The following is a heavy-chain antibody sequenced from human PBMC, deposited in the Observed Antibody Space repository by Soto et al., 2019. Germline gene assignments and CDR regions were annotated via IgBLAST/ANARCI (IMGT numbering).Heavy chain of an antibody. CDR1: GLTFRSYW. Sequence: GGSLRLSCAASGLTFRSYWMHWVRQAPGKGLEWVSTISGSGGSTYYADSVKGRFTISRDNAKNTLYLQMNSLRAEDTAVYYCARSIAAAEYYYYYSGMDVWGEGTTVTGSS. J-gene: IGHJ6*04. CDR3: ARSIAAAEYYYYYSGMDV. D-gene: IGHD6-25*01. V-gene: IGHV3-74*01. CDR2: ISGSGGST.